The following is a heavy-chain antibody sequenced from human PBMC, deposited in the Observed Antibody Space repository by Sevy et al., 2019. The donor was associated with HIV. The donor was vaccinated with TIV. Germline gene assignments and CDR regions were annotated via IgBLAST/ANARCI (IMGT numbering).Heavy chain of an antibody. D-gene: IGHD3-3*01. CDR3: VRGPICGVGGCQQVSPYCLDV. CDR1: GFTFSDHY. J-gene: IGHJ6*03. CDR2: IRNRPNSYTT. Sequence: GGSLRLSCAASGFTFSDHYVDWVRQAPGKGLEWVGRIRNRPNSYTTEYAASVKGRFIISRDDSRNSVYLQINSLTTQDSAVYYCVRGPICGVGGCQQVSPYCLDVWGKGTTVTVSS. V-gene: IGHV3-72*01.